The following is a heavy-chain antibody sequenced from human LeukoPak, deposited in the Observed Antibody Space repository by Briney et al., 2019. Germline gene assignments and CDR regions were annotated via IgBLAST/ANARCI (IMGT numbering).Heavy chain of an antibody. CDR2: IYYSGST. J-gene: IGHJ3*02. D-gene: IGHD3-16*01. Sequence: PSETLSLTCNVSGGSITSNTNYWGWIRQPPGKGLEWIGTIYYSGSTYYNPSLKSRVTIFRDTSKNQFSLKLNSVNAADTAVYYCARHWGYAFDIWGQGTMVTVSS. CDR3: ARHWGYAFDI. V-gene: IGHV4-39*01. CDR1: GGSITSNTNY.